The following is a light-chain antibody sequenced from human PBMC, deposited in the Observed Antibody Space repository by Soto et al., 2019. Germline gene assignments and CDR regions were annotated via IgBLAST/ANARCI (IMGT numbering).Light chain of an antibody. J-gene: IGKJ5*01. Sequence: EIVMTQSPATLCVSPGERATLSCTACHSVSSNFAWYQQKPGQAPRLLTYDASSRPTDIPARFSGSASGTDFTLTISSLEPGDFALYYCQQRSNWPITFGQGTRLETK. CDR2: DAS. CDR1: HSVSSN. CDR3: QQRSNWPIT. V-gene: IGKV3-11*01.